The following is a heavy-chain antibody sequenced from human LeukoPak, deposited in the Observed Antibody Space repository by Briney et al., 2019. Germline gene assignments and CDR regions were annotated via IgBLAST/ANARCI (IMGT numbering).Heavy chain of an antibody. CDR1: GGTFSSYA. CDR2: IIPILGIA. D-gene: IGHD3-22*01. Sequence: ASVKVSCKASGGTFSSYAISWVRQAPGQGLEWMGRIIPILGIANYAQKFQGRVTITADKSTSTAYMELSSLRSEDTAVYYCARGAWDSSGYYTYWGQGTLVTVSS. V-gene: IGHV1-69*04. CDR3: ARGAWDSSGYYTY. J-gene: IGHJ4*02.